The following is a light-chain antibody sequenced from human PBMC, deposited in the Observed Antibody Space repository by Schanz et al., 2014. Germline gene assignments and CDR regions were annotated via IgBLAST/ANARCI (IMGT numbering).Light chain of an antibody. CDR2: DVS. CDR1: VGGYDS. CDR3: MSFTTTLGV. Sequence: QSALTQPASVSGSPGQSITISCTDVGGYDSVSWYQHLPGKAPKVIIHDVSYRPSGISNRFSGSKSGNTASLTISGLQAEDEADYYCMSFTTTLGVFGGGTKLTVL. V-gene: IGLV2-14*03. J-gene: IGLJ3*02.